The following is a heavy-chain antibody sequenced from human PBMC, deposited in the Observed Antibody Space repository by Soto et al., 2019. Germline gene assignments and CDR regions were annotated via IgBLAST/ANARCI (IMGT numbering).Heavy chain of an antibody. J-gene: IGHJ5*01. CDR1: GYSFTTYW. CDR3: ARSGQWLVDDS. V-gene: IGHV5-10-1*01. Sequence: GESLKISCKVSGYSFTTYWINWVRQMPGKGLEWMGRIDPSDSYTNYSPSFQGHVTIAADKSVSTAYLQWNSLKASDTAMYYCARSGQWLVDDSWGQGTLVTVSS. D-gene: IGHD6-19*01. CDR2: IDPSDSYT.